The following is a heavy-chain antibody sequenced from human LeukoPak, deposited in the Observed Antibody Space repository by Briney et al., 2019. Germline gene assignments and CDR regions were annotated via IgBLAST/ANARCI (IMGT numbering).Heavy chain of an antibody. CDR3: AKGSSGSYSPNWFDP. Sequence: GGSLRLSCAASGFTFDDYAMHWVRQAPGKGLEGGSGIIWNRGSIGYADSVKGRFTISRDNAKNSLYLQMNSLRAEDMALYYCAKGSSGSYSPNWFDPWGQGTLVTVSS. D-gene: IGHD1-26*01. CDR2: IIWNRGSI. CDR1: GFTFDDYA. V-gene: IGHV3-9*03. J-gene: IGHJ5*02.